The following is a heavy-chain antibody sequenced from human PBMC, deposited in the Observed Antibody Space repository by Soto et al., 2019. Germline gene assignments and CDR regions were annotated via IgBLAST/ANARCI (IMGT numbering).Heavy chain of an antibody. J-gene: IGHJ5*02. CDR3: ARDGFVDTAMVPTNWFDP. Sequence: LRLSCAASGFTFSSYAMHWVRQAPGKGLEWVAVISYDGSNKYYADSVKGRFTISRDNSKNTLYLQMNSLRAEDTAVYYCARDGFVDTAMVPTNWFDPWGQGTLVTVSS. D-gene: IGHD5-18*01. CDR2: ISYDGSNK. V-gene: IGHV3-30-3*01. CDR1: GFTFSSYA.